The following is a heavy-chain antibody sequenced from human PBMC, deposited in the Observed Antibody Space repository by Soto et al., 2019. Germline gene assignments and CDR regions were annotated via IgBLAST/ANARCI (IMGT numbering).Heavy chain of an antibody. CDR1: GGSISSGDYY. J-gene: IGHJ6*02. Sequence: PSETLSLTCTVSGGSISSGDYYWSWIRQPPGKGLEWIGYIYYSGSTYYNPSLKSRVTISVDTSKNQFSLKLSSVTAADTAVYYCARRPYYDFWSGYYGMDVWGQGTTVTVS. CDR3: ARRPYYDFWSGYYGMDV. D-gene: IGHD3-3*01. CDR2: IYYSGST. V-gene: IGHV4-30-4*01.